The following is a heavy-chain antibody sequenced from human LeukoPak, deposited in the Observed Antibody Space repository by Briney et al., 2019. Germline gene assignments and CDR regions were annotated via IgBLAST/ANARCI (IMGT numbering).Heavy chain of an antibody. CDR2: IYYSGST. D-gene: IGHD3-10*01. V-gene: IGHV4-39*01. CDR3: ARTRYYYNSRSYGAPYYFDY. Sequence: SETLSLTCTVSGGSISSSSYYWGWIRQPPGKGLEWIGSIYYSGSTYYNPSLKSRVTISIDTSKNQFSLKLSSVTAADTAVYYCARTRYYYNSRSYGAPYYFDYWGREPWSPSPQ. CDR1: GGSISSSSYY. J-gene: IGHJ4*02.